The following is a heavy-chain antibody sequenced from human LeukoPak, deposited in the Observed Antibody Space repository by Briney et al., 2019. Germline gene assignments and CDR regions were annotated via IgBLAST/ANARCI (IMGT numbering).Heavy chain of an antibody. J-gene: IGHJ3*02. Sequence: GGSLRLSCAASGFTFSSYEMNWVRQAPGKGLEWVSSISGSGGNTYYADSVKGRFAISRDNSKNTLYLQMNSLRAEDTAVYYCAEPARTDAFDIWGQGTMITVSS. D-gene: IGHD1-14*01. V-gene: IGHV3-23*01. CDR3: AEPARTDAFDI. CDR2: ISGSGGNT. CDR1: GFTFSSYE.